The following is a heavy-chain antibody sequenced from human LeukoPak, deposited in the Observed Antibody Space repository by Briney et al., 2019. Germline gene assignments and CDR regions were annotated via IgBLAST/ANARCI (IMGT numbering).Heavy chain of an antibody. CDR3: TRDRGSYRPIDY. CDR1: GFTFSSYA. V-gene: IGHV3-21*01. CDR2: ISYTGTYI. Sequence: PGGSLRLSCAASGFTFSSYAMSWVRQAPGKGLEWVSSISYTGTYIYYADSVKGRFTISRDNAENSVYLQMNSLRVEDTAVYYCTRDRGSYRPIDYWGQGTLVTVSS. J-gene: IGHJ4*02. D-gene: IGHD1-26*01.